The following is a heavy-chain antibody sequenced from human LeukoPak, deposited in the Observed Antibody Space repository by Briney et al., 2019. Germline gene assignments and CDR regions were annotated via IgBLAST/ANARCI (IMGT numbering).Heavy chain of an antibody. Sequence: PSETLSLTCTVSGGSISSYYWSWIRQPPGQGLEWIGYIYYSGSTNYNPSLKSRVTISVDTSKNQFSLKLSSVTAADTAVYYCARGYSSRLRTYYFDYWGQGTLVTVSS. J-gene: IGHJ4*02. D-gene: IGHD6-13*01. CDR3: ARGYSSRLRTYYFDY. CDR2: IYYSGST. V-gene: IGHV4-59*01. CDR1: GGSISSYY.